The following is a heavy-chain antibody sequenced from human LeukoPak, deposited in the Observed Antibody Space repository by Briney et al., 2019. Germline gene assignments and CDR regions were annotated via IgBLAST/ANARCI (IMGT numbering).Heavy chain of an antibody. V-gene: IGHV3-23*01. J-gene: IGHJ6*03. CDR2: ISGTGVST. D-gene: IGHD1-26*01. CDR1: GGSFSGYF. CDR3: AKSAVGATAYYYYMDV. Sequence: ETLSLTCAVYGGSFSGYFCSWVRQAPGKGLQWVSAISGTGVSTHYADSVKGRFTISRDISKSTLYLQMNSLRAEDTAVYYCAKSAVGATAYYYYMDVWGKGTTVTVSS.